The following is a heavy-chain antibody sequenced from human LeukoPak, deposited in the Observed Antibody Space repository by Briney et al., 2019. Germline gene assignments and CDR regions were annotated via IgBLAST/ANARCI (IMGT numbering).Heavy chain of an antibody. J-gene: IGHJ4*02. Sequence: PGGSLRLSCAASGFTFSTYARSWVRQAPGKGLEWVSLISGSGGSTYYADSVKGRFTISRDNGKNTLSLQMNSLRAEDTALYYCAKERLTTTTFDSWGRGTLVTVSS. CDR2: ISGSGGST. CDR1: GFTFSTYA. CDR3: AKERLTTTTFDS. V-gene: IGHV3-23*01. D-gene: IGHD4-11*01.